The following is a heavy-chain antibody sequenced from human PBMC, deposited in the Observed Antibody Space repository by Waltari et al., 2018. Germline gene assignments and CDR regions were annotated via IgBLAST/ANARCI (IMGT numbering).Heavy chain of an antibody. J-gene: IGHJ4*02. V-gene: IGHV1-2*06. CDR1: GYTFTGSY. CDR2: INPNSGGT. Sequence: QVQLLQSGDEVKKPGASVKVSCKASGYTFTGSYMHWVRQSPGQGLEWMGRINPNSGGTDYAQKFLGRVTMTRDTSTSTAYMELSSLTSDDTAVYYCARIPAWYGEILNYWGQGTLVTVSS. CDR3: ARIPAWYGEILNY. D-gene: IGHD3-10*01.